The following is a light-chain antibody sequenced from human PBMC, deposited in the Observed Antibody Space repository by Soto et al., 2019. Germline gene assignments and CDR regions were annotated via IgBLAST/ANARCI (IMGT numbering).Light chain of an antibody. V-gene: IGKV1-39*01. J-gene: IGKJ3*01. CDR1: QNINTY. CDR2: DAA. CDR3: QQTSSAPFT. Sequence: DIQMTQSPYSLSAAVGDRVTIACRASQNINTYLNWYQQKPGKAPKLLMFDAASLQSGVPSRFSGSGSRTEFTLTITSLQPEDFATYYCQQTSSAPFTFGPGTKVDIK.